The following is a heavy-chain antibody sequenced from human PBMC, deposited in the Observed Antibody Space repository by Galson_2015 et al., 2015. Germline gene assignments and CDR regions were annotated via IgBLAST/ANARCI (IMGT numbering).Heavy chain of an antibody. J-gene: IGHJ4*02. CDR2: ISGSGGST. D-gene: IGHD2-15*01. CDR1: GFTFSSYA. V-gene: IGHV3-23*01. Sequence: SLRLSCAASGFTFSSYAMSWVRQAPGKGLEWVSAISGSGGSTYYADSVKGRFTISRDNSKNTLYLQMNSLRAEDTAVYYCAKVRGGYCSGGSCYSGFDYWGQGTLVTVSP. CDR3: AKVRGGYCSGGSCYSGFDY.